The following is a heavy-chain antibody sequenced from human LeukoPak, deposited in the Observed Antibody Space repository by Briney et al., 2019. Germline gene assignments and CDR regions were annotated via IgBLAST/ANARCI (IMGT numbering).Heavy chain of an antibody. V-gene: IGHV3-9*01. CDR2: TSWNSGHI. Sequence: PGGSLRLSCAASGFTFDDYAMHWVRHTPGKGLEWVSGTSWNSGHIGYADSVKGRFTISRDNAKNSLYLQMSSLRAEDTALYYCAKDKWSGAVKFNWFDPWGQGTLVTVSS. J-gene: IGHJ5*02. D-gene: IGHD6-19*01. CDR1: GFTFDDYA. CDR3: AKDKWSGAVKFNWFDP.